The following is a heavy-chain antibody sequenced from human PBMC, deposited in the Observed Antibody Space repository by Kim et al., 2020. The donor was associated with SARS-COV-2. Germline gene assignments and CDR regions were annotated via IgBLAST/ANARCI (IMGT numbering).Heavy chain of an antibody. J-gene: IGHJ4*02. CDR2: ISYDGSNK. Sequence: GGSLRLSCAASGFTFSSYGMHWVRQAPGKGLEWVAVISYDGSNKYYADSVKGRFTISRDNSKNTLYLQMNSLRAEDTAVYYCAKWGHFCSGGSCYHYFDYWGQGTLVTVSS. D-gene: IGHD2-15*01. V-gene: IGHV3-30*18. CDR3: AKWGHFCSGGSCYHYFDY. CDR1: GFTFSSYG.